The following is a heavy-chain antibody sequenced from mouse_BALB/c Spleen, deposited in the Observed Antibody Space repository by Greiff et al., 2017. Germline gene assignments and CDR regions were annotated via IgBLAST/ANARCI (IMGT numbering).Heavy chain of an antibody. D-gene: IGHD2-14*01. CDR3: ARNYRYAFAY. V-gene: IGHV1S137*01. CDR2: ISTYYGDA. Sequence: QVQLKESGAELVRPGVSVKISCKGSGYTFTDYAMHWVKQSHAKSLEWIGVISTYYGDASYNQKFKGKATMTVDKSSSTAYMELARLTSEDSAIYYCARNYRYAFAYWGQGTLVTVSA. CDR1: GYTFTDYA. J-gene: IGHJ3*01.